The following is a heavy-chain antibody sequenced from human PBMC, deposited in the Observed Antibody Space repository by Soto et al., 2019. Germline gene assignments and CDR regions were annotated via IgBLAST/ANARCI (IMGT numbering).Heavy chain of an antibody. Sequence: SETLSLTCTVSGGSISRYYWSWIRQPAGKGLEGIGRIYTSGSTNYNPSRKIRVTMSVDTSKNQFSLKLSSVTAADTAVYYWASGGRWFGESLDYWAQGPLVTVSS. CDR2: IYTSGST. V-gene: IGHV4-4*07. D-gene: IGHD3-10*01. CDR1: GGSISRYY. CDR3: ASGGRWFGESLDY. J-gene: IGHJ4*02.